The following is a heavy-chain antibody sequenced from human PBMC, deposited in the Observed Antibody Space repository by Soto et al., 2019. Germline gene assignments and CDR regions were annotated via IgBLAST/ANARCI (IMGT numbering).Heavy chain of an antibody. CDR2: IIPIFGTA. Sequence: QVQLVQSGAEVKKPGSSVKVSSKASGGTFSSYAISWVRQAPGQGLEWMGGIIPIFGTANYAQKFQGRVTITADESTSTAYMELSSLRSEDTAVYYCAGRGITGSWVYYYGMDVWGQGTTVTVSS. J-gene: IGHJ6*02. CDR3: AGRGITGSWVYYYGMDV. D-gene: IGHD1-20*01. V-gene: IGHV1-69*12. CDR1: GGTFSSYA.